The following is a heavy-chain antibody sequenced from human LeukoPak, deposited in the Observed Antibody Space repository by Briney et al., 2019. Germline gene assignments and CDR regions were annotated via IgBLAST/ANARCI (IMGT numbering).Heavy chain of an antibody. Sequence: SETLSLTCTVSGASISPFYWNWFRQPPGEGLEWIGYIYYSGSTNYNPSLKSRVTISLDTVKNQFSLSLRSVTAADTAVYYCARHRGYCSSTSCSYNWFDPWGQGTLVTVSS. CDR1: GASISPFY. V-gene: IGHV4-59*08. J-gene: IGHJ5*02. CDR2: IYYSGST. CDR3: ARHRGYCSSTSCSYNWFDP. D-gene: IGHD2-2*03.